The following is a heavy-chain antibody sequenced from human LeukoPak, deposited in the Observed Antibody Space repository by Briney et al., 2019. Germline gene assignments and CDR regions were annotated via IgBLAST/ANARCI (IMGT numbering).Heavy chain of an antibody. CDR1: GYTFTSYG. D-gene: IGHD2-2*01. V-gene: IGHV1-18*01. CDR3: ASGYCSSTSCYPDY. CDR2: ISAYNGNT. Sequence: GASVKVSCKASGYTFTSYGISWVRQAPGQGLEWMGWISAYNGNTNYAQKLQGRVTMTTDTSTSTAYMEPGSLRSDDTAVYYCASGYCSSTSCYPDYWGQGTLVTVSS. J-gene: IGHJ4*02.